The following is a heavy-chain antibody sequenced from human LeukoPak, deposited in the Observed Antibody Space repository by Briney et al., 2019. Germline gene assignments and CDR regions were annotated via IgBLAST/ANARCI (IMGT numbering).Heavy chain of an antibody. D-gene: IGHD6-25*01. V-gene: IGHV4-61*02. Sequence: SETLSLTCTVSGGSISTGSYYWSWIRQPAGKGLEWIGRIYKGGSTNYNPSLKSRVTISVDTSKNQFSLKLNSVTAADTAVYYCAISSGWYVDYWGQGTLVTVSS. J-gene: IGHJ4*02. CDR3: AISSGWYVDY. CDR2: IYKGGST. CDR1: GGSISTGSYY.